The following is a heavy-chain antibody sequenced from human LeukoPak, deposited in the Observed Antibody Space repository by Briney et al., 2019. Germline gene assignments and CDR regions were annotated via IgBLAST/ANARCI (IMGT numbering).Heavy chain of an antibody. CDR3: AKWGAAAAGGY. Sequence: PGGSLRLSCAASGFTFSSYAMSWVRQAPGKGLEWVSVISGSGDSTYYADPVKGRFTISRDKSKNTLYLQMNSLRAEDTAVYYCAKWGAAAAGGYWGQGTLVTVSS. D-gene: IGHD6-13*01. J-gene: IGHJ4*02. CDR2: ISGSGDST. CDR1: GFTFSSYA. V-gene: IGHV3-23*01.